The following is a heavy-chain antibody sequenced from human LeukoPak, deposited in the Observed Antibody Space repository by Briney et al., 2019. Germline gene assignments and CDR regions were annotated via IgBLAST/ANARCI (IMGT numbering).Heavy chain of an antibody. CDR2: INPSGGST. V-gene: IGHV1-46*01. Sequence: ASVKVSCKASGYTFTSYYMHWVRQAPGQGLEWMGIINPSGGSTSYAQKFQGRVTMTRDTSTSTVYMELSSLRSEDTAVYYCARGVEMATLRYYHYYYGMDVWGQGTTVTVSS. CDR1: GYTFTSYY. J-gene: IGHJ6*02. CDR3: ARGVEMATLRYYHYYYGMDV. D-gene: IGHD5-24*01.